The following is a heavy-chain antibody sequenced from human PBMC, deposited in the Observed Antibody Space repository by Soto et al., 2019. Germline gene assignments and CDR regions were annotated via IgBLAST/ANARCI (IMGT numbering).Heavy chain of an antibody. V-gene: IGHV3-33*01. D-gene: IGHD3-9*01. J-gene: IGHJ3*02. CDR1: GFTFSSYG. CDR2: IWYDGSNK. Sequence: QVQLVESGGGVVQPGRSLRLSCAASGFTFSSYGMHWVRQAPGKGLEWVAVIWYDGSNKYYADSVKGRFTISRDNSKNTLYLQMNSLRAEDTAVYYCASELRYFDWSHDAFDIWGQGTMVTVSS. CDR3: ASELRYFDWSHDAFDI.